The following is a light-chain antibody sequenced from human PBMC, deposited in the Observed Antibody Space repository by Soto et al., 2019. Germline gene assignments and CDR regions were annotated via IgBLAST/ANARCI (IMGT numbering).Light chain of an antibody. V-gene: IGKV1-33*01. CDR3: KQFHVLPIT. CDR2: DAT. Sequence: DLELTQSPPSLSASVGGRVTITCQATQDISIFLNWYRQKPGKAPELLIYDATISDTEVPSRISGSGSGTDFSFTLSALQREDLATYYCKQFHVLPITFGQGTRRDIK. J-gene: IGKJ5*01. CDR1: QDISIF.